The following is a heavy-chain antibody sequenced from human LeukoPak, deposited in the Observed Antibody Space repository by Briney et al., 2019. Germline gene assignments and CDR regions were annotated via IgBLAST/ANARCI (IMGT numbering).Heavy chain of an antibody. Sequence: PGGSLRLSCAASGFTFSSYGMHWVRQAPGKGLEWVSAISGSGGSTYYADSVKGRFTISRDNSKNTLYLQMNSLRAEDTAVYYCSIGLLWFGELLRPIDYWGQGTLVTVSS. CDR2: ISGSGGST. CDR3: SIGLLWFGELLRPIDY. D-gene: IGHD3-10*01. V-gene: IGHV3-23*01. CDR1: GFTFSSYG. J-gene: IGHJ4*02.